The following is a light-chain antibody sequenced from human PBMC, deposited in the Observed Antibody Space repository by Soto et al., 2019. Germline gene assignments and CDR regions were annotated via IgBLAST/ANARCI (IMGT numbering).Light chain of an antibody. CDR3: QQYNNWPLT. CDR1: QSVSST. CDR2: GAS. Sequence: EIVMTQSPATLSMSPGERATLSCRASQSVSSTLAWYQQQPGQAPRLLIYGASTRVTGFPAKFSGSGSGTKFTPTISSLQSEDFAVYYCQQYNNWPLTFGGGTKVKIK. V-gene: IGKV3-15*01. J-gene: IGKJ4*01.